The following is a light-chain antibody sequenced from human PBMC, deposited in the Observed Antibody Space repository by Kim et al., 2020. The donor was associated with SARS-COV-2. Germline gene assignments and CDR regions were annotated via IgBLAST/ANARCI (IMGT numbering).Light chain of an antibody. V-gene: IGLV2-14*03. CDR2: DVS. Sequence: GQSVTISCTGTSSDVGSYYYVSCYQHPPGTPPTLMFYDVSNPPSGVSNRFSCSKSDNTASLTISGLQAEDEADYYCSSYTGSNNQVFGGGTQLTVL. J-gene: IGLJ3*02. CDR3: SSYTGSNNQV. CDR1: SSDVGSYYY.